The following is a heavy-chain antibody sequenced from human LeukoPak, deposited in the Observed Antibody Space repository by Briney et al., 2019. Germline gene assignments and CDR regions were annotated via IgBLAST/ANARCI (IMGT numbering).Heavy chain of an antibody. D-gene: IGHD2-2*01. CDR2: IIPVFHTT. CDR3: ARARSTVLNDAYDI. V-gene: IGHV1-69*05. Sequence: SVKLCFKASGGSFRGHGISWVRQAPGQGPQWMGGIIPVFHTTNYAQEFQGRVTLIIDESTSMAYMELSSLRSDDTAVYFCARARSTVLNDAYDIWGQGTMVTVSS. J-gene: IGHJ3*02. CDR1: GGSFRGHG.